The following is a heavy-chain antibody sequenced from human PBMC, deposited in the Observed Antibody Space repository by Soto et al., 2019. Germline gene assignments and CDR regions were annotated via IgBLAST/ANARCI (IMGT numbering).Heavy chain of an antibody. CDR3: ARDSLLWNIDY. CDR2: ISSSSSYI. D-gene: IGHD3-10*01. J-gene: IGHJ4*02. Sequence: GGSLRLSCAASGFTFSSYCMHWVRQAPGKGLEWVSSISSSSSYIYYADSVKGRFTISRDNAKNSLYLQMNSLRAEDTAVYYCARDSLLWNIDYWGQGTLVTVSS. CDR1: GFTFSSYC. V-gene: IGHV3-21*01.